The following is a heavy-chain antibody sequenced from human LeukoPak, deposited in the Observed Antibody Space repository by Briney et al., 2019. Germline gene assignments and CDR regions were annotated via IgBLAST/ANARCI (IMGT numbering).Heavy chain of an antibody. CDR1: GFTFSNYG. CDR3: ASHWAQQVVSDY. D-gene: IGHD6-13*01. V-gene: IGHV3-30*03. Sequence: GGSLRLSCAASGFTFSNYGMHWVRQAPGKGLEWVAVISYDGRNKYCADSVKGRFTVSRDNSKNTLYLQMNSLRAEDTAVYYCASHWAQQVVSDYWGQGTLVTVSS. CDR2: ISYDGRNK. J-gene: IGHJ4*02.